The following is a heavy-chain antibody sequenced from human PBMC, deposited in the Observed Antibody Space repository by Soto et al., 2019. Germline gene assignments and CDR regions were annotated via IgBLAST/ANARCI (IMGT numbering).Heavy chain of an antibody. D-gene: IGHD2-2*01. V-gene: IGHV4-4*07. CDR2: IYTTGST. Sequence: PSETLSLTCTVSSGSISTYFWSWIRQPAGGGLEWIGRIYTTGSTNYNPSLKSRVTMSVDTSKNQFSLKLSSVTAADTAVYYCAREVCTSCLIDYYFDYWGQGTLVTVSS. CDR1: SGSISTYF. CDR3: AREVCTSCLIDYYFDY. J-gene: IGHJ4*02.